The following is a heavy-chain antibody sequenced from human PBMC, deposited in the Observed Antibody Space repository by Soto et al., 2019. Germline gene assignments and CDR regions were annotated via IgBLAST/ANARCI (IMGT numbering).Heavy chain of an antibody. D-gene: IGHD1-26*01. CDR2: ISHDGSNK. CDR3: AKIATATRRVPWVDYYYYYYGMDV. J-gene: IGHJ6*02. V-gene: IGHV3-30*18. CDR1: GFTFSSYG. Sequence: GGSLRLSCAASGFTFSSYGMHWVRQAPGKGLEWVAVISHDGSNKYYADSVKGRFTISRDNSKNTLYLQMNSLRAEDTAVYYCAKIATATRRVPWVDYYYYYYGMDVWGQGTTVTVSS.